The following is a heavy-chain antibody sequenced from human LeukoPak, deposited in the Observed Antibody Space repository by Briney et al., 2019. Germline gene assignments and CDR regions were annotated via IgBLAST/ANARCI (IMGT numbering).Heavy chain of an antibody. CDR1: GFTFSSYW. D-gene: IGHD4-17*01. Sequence: GGSLRLSCAASGFTFSSYWMSWVRQAPGKGLEGVANIKKDGSEKYYVDSVKGRFTISRDNAKKSLYLQMNSLRAEDTAVYYCARDGYGDGPLDYWGQGTLVPVSS. J-gene: IGHJ4*02. V-gene: IGHV3-7*01. CDR3: ARDGYGDGPLDY. CDR2: IKKDGSEK.